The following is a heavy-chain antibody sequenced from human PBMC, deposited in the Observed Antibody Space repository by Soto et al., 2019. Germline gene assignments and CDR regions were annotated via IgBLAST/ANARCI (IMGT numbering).Heavy chain of an antibody. CDR1: GFTFSNAW. J-gene: IGHJ4*02. CDR2: IKSKTDGGTT. V-gene: IGHV3-15*01. D-gene: IGHD3-16*01. CDR3: TTDGEQLWFKYVWGSYDY. Sequence: GGSLRLSCAASGFTFSNAWMSWVRQAPGKGLEWVGRIKSKTDGGTTDYAAPVKGRFTISRDDSKNTLYLQMNSLKTEDTAVYYCTTDGEQLWFKYVWGSYDYWGQGTLVTVSS.